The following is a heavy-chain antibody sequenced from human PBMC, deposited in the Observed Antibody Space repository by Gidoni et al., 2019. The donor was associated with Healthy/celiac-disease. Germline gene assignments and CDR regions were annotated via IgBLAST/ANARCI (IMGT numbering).Heavy chain of an antibody. V-gene: IGHV3-33*01. J-gene: IGHJ6*02. CDR1: GFTFSSYG. CDR3: ARDAGGVGTVVTSYYYYGMDV. Sequence: QVQLVESGGGVVQPGRSLRLSCAASGFTFSSYGMPWVRQAPGKGLEWVAVIWYDGSNKYYADSVKGRFTISRDNSKNTLYLQMNSLRAEDTAVYYCARDAGGVGTVVTSYYYYGMDVWGQGTTVTVSS. CDR2: IWYDGSNK. D-gene: IGHD2-21*02.